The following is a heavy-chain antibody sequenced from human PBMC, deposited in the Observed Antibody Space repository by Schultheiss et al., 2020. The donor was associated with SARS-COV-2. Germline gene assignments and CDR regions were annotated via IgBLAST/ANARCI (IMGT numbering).Heavy chain of an antibody. CDR2: IIPIFGTA. D-gene: IGHD6-6*01. Sequence: SVKVSYKASGGTFSSYAISWVRQAPGQGLEWMGGIIPIFGTANYAQKFQGRVTITADESTSTAYMELSSLRSEDTAVYYCARVGGAARSYYFDYWGQGTLVTVSS. J-gene: IGHJ4*02. CDR3: ARVGGAARSYYFDY. V-gene: IGHV1-69*13. CDR1: GGTFSSYA.